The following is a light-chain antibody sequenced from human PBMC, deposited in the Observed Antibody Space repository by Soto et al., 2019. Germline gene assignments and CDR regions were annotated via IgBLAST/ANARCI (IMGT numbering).Light chain of an antibody. CDR1: QTVRSSY. V-gene: IGKV3-20*01. CDR2: GAF. J-gene: IGKJ4*01. Sequence: IFLTQSPGSLSLSSGDRATLSCRASQTVRSSYLAWYQQRPGQAPKLLIYGAFNRAIGIPDRFSGSESGRDYNLTISRLEPEDSAVYYCQRYGDSITFGGGTKVEIK. CDR3: QRYGDSIT.